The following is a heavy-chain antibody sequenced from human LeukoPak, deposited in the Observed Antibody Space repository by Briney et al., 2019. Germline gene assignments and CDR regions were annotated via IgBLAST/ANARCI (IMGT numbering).Heavy chain of an antibody. D-gene: IGHD6-19*01. J-gene: IGHJ4*02. CDR2: IYYSGST. CDR1: GGSISSSSYY. Sequence: SETLSLTCTVSGGSISSSSYYWGWIRQPPGKGLEWIGSIYYSGSTYYNPSLKSRVTISVDTSKNQFSLKLSSVTAADTAVYYRARPFSYSSGWYYFDYWGQGTLVTVSS. V-gene: IGHV4-39*01. CDR3: ARPFSYSSGWYYFDY.